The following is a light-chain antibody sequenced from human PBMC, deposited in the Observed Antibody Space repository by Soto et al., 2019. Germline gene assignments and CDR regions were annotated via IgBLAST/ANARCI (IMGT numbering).Light chain of an antibody. CDR1: SSDVGAYNY. CDR2: DVN. V-gene: IGLV2-8*01. J-gene: IGLJ3*02. Sequence: QSALTQPPSASGSPGQSVTISCTGTSSDVGAYNYVSWYQPHPGKAPKLLIYDVNKRPSGVPDRFSGSKSGNTASLTVSGLQAADEADYYCNSYAGSYNWVFGGGTKLTV. CDR3: NSYAGSYNWV.